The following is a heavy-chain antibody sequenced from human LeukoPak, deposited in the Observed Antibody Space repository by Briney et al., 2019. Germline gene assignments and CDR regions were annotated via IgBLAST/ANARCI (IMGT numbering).Heavy chain of an antibody. Sequence: ASVKVSCKASGYTFTSYYMHWVRQAPGQGLKWMGIINPSGGSTSYTQKFQGRVTMTRDTSATTAYMELSSLRSEDTAVYYCASLDWGVSDFDYWGQGTLVTVSS. D-gene: IGHD7-27*01. CDR3: ASLDWGVSDFDY. J-gene: IGHJ4*02. CDR1: GYTFTSYY. CDR2: INPSGGST. V-gene: IGHV1-46*01.